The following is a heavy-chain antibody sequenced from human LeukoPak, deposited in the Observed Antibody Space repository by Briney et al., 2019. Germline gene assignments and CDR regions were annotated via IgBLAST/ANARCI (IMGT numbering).Heavy chain of an antibody. CDR3: ARYLAAGYFDL. Sequence: SETLSLTCTVSNGSIGSYYWTWIRQPPGKGLEWIGYIFNSGSTKYNPSLKSRVTIAVDTSKNQFSLKLGSVTAADTAVYYCARYLAAGYFDLWGRGTLVTVSS. V-gene: IGHV4-59*08. D-gene: IGHD6-25*01. J-gene: IGHJ2*01. CDR1: NGSIGSYY. CDR2: IFNSGST.